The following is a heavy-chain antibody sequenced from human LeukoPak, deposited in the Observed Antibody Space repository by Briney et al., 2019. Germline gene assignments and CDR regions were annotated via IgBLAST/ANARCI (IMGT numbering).Heavy chain of an antibody. CDR3: AKAGLVRGGALDS. Sequence: GGSLRLSCAASGFTFSTYAMTWVRQAPGKGLEWVSSITPNGDGTSAADSVKGRFTISRDNSKNTLYLQLNSLRVEDTAVYYCAKAGLVRGGALDSWGQGTLVTVSS. V-gene: IGHV3-23*01. CDR2: ITPNGDGT. D-gene: IGHD4/OR15-4a*01. J-gene: IGHJ4*02. CDR1: GFTFSTYA.